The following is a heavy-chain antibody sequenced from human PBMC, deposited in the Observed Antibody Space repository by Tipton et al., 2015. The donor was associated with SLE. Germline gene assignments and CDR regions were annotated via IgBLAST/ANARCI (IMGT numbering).Heavy chain of an antibody. CDR3: ARGLYGDEPGY. Sequence: TLSLTCAVYGGSLSGYYCSWVRPPPGKGGGGVGEINHSGSTNYNPSLKSRVTISVDTSKNQFSLKLTSLTAADTAVYYCARGLYGDEPGYWGQGTLVTVSS. CDR1: GGSLSGYY. D-gene: IGHD4-17*01. J-gene: IGHJ4*02. CDR2: INHSGST. V-gene: IGHV4-34*01.